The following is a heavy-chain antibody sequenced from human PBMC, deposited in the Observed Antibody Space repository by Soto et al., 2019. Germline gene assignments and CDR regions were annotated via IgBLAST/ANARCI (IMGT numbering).Heavy chain of an antibody. CDR3: ARWVGGKSRYLDY. Sequence: EVQLVESGGGLVQPGGSLRLSCAASGFTFSAYSMNWVRQAPGKGLEWVSDISSSSSNTYYADSVKGRFTISRDNAKNSLYLKMNSLRAEDTAVYHCARWVGGKSRYLDYWGQGTLVTVSS. V-gene: IGHV3-48*01. CDR2: ISSSSSNT. CDR1: GFTFSAYS. J-gene: IGHJ4*02. D-gene: IGHD3-9*01.